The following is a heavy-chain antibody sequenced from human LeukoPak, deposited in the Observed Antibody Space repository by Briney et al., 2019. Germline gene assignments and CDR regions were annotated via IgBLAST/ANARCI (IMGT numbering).Heavy chain of an antibody. V-gene: IGHV3-7*01. CDR1: GFTFTTYW. J-gene: IGHJ5*02. Sequence: PGGSLRLPCAASGFTFTTYWMSWVRQAPGKGLEWVANIKQDGSEKYYVDSVKGRFAISRDNAKNSLFLQMNALSVEDTAVYYCAKDSLLTVVSPVAASWGQGIQVTVSS. CDR2: IKQDGSEK. D-gene: IGHD4-23*01. CDR3: AKDSLLTVVSPVAAS.